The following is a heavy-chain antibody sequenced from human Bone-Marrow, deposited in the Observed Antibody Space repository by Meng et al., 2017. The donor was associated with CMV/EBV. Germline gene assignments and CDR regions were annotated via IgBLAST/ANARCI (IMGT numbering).Heavy chain of an antibody. D-gene: IGHD3-3*01. CDR3: ARGATIFGGAFDL. V-gene: IGHV3-21*01. J-gene: IGHJ3*01. Sequence: GESLKISCAASGFTFSSYSMNWVRQAPGKGLEWVSSISSSSSYIYYADSVKGRFTISRDNAKNSLYLQMNSLRAEDTAVYYCARGATIFGGAFDLWGQGTMVTVSS. CDR1: GFTFSSYS. CDR2: ISSSSSYI.